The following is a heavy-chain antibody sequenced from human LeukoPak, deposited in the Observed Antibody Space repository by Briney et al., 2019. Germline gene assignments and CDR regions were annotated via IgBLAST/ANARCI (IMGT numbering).Heavy chain of an antibody. Sequence: PGGSLRLSCAASGFTVSSNYMSWVRQAPGKGLEWVSVIYSDGSTYYADSVKGRFTISRDNSKNTLYLLMNGLRAEDTAVYYCARGAWDSGYDSGYYFDYWGQGTLVTVSS. CDR1: GFTVSSNY. CDR2: IYSDGST. J-gene: IGHJ4*02. V-gene: IGHV3-53*01. D-gene: IGHD5-12*01. CDR3: ARGAWDSGYDSGYYFDY.